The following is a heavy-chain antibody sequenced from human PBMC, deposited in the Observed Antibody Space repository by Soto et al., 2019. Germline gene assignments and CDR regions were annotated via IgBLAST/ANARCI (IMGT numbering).Heavy chain of an antibody. CDR3: ARQGYSFAHAFDY. D-gene: IGHD5-18*01. Sequence: QLQLQESGPGLVKPSETLSLICTVSGGSISSSNYYWGWVRQPPGKGLEWIGTIYYSGTTYYNPSLKSRVTIYVDTSHNQFSLKLSSVTAADTAVYYCARQGYSFAHAFDYWGQGTLVTVSS. J-gene: IGHJ4*02. CDR1: GGSISSSNYY. CDR2: IYYSGTT. V-gene: IGHV4-39*01.